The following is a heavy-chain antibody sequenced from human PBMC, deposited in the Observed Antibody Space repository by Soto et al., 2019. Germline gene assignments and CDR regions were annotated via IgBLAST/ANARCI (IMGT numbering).Heavy chain of an antibody. D-gene: IGHD1-26*01. V-gene: IGHV4-59*08. CDR1: GGSISSYY. Sequence: QVQLQESGPGLVQPSKTLSLTCTVSGGSISSYYWSWIRQTRGKGLQYIGYIYYSGSANYKPSLKSRVTISDEKSTNQIFLTRTSVTAAETAVYYCAGGWWEREVYVMDVWGQGTTVTVSS. J-gene: IGHJ6*02. CDR3: AGGWWEREVYVMDV. CDR2: IYYSGSA.